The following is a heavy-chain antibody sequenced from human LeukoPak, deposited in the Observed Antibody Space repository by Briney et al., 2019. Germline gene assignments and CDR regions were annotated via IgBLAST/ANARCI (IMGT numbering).Heavy chain of an antibody. V-gene: IGHV4-34*01. CDR3: ARGGIAVAGPHFDY. Sequence: PSETLSLTCAVYGGSFSGYYWSWIRQPPGKGLEWIGEINHSGSTNYNPPLKSRVTISVDTSKNQFSLKLSSVTAADTAVYYCARGGIAVAGPHFDYWGQGTLVTVSS. J-gene: IGHJ4*02. CDR2: INHSGST. D-gene: IGHD6-19*01. CDR1: GGSFSGYY.